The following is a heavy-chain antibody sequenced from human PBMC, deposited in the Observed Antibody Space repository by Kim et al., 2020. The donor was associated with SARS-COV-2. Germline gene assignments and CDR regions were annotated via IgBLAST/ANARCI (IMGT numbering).Heavy chain of an antibody. CDR2: IYHSGST. J-gene: IGHJ6*02. CDR3: ARGRAGVVPAPILGIGPPYDYFIMDV. Sequence: SETLSLTCAVYGGSFSGHYWSWIRQPPGKGLEWIGEIYHSGSTNYNPSLKSRVTISIDTSKNQYPLKLSSVTAADTGFYYCARGRAGVVPAPILGIGPPYDYFIMDVWGRGTTVTVSS. D-gene: IGHD2-2*02. CDR1: GGSFSGHY. V-gene: IGHV4-34*01.